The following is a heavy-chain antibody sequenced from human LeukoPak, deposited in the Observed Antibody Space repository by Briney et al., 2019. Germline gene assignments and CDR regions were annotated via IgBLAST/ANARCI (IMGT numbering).Heavy chain of an antibody. CDR1: GGSISSYY. V-gene: IGHV4-59*01. D-gene: IGHD2-8*01. J-gene: IGHJ5*02. CDR3: ARAGIPGYCTNVTCSNWLDP. Sequence: PSETLSLTCTASGGSISSYYWSWIRQPPGKGLEWIGYIYYSGSTNYNPSLKSRVTISVDTSKNHFSLKLSSVTAADTAVYYCARAGIPGYCTNVTCSNWLDPWGQGTLVTVSS. CDR2: IYYSGST.